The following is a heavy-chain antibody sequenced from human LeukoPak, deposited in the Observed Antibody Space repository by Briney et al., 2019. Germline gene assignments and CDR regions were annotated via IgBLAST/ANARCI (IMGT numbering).Heavy chain of an antibody. J-gene: IGHJ5*02. CDR1: GYTFTGYY. D-gene: IGHD1-14*01. CDR3: ARGMAYKNWFDP. Sequence: APVKVSCKASGYTFTGYYMHWVRQAPGQGLEWMGWINPNSGGTNYAQKFQGWVTMTRDTSISTAYMELSRLRSDDTAVYYCARGMAYKNWFDPWGQGTLVTVSS. V-gene: IGHV1-2*04. CDR2: INPNSGGT.